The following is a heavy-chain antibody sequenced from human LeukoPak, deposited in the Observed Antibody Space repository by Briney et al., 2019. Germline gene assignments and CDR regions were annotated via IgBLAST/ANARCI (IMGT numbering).Heavy chain of an antibody. Sequence: VASVKVSCKASGGTFSSYAISWVRQAPGQGLEGMGGIIPIFGTANYAQKFQGRVTTTADESTSTAYMELSSLRSEDTAVYYCARGIVVVPDAFDIWGQGTMVTVSS. J-gene: IGHJ3*02. V-gene: IGHV1-69*13. CDR1: GGTFSSYA. CDR2: IIPIFGTA. D-gene: IGHD3-22*01. CDR3: ARGIVVVPDAFDI.